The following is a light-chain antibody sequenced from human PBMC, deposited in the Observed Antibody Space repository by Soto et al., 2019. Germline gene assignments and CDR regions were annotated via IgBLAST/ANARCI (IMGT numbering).Light chain of an antibody. CDR1: SSNIGSNT. J-gene: IGLJ1*01. CDR2: SNN. Sequence: TQPTSTSWTPGQTVTISSSGSSSNIGSNTVNWYQQLPGTAPKLLIYSNNQRPSGVPDRFSGSKSGTSASLAISGLQSEDEADYYCAAWDDSLNGYVFGTGTKVTVL. CDR3: AAWDDSLNGYV. V-gene: IGLV1-44*01.